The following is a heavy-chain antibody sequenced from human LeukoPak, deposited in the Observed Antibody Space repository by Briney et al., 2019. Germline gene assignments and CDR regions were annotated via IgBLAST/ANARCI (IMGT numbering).Heavy chain of an antibody. CDR2: IYPADSDS. Sequence: GESLKISCKGSGYSFPSYWIGWVRQMPGKGLEWMGIIYPADSDSRYSPSFQGQVTISADKSISTTYLQWSSLKASDTAVYCCARRGYSEYEPSDYWGQGTLVTVSS. CDR1: GYSFPSYW. V-gene: IGHV5-51*01. D-gene: IGHD5-12*01. J-gene: IGHJ4*02. CDR3: ARRGYSEYEPSDY.